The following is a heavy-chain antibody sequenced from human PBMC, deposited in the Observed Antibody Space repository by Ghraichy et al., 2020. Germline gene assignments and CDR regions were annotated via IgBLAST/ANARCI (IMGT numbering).Heavy chain of an antibody. D-gene: IGHD1-26*01. CDR1: GFIFSSFA. Sequence: LSLTCAASGFIFSSFAMSLVRQTPGKGLEWVSGIGGSGSGSTFYADSVKGRFTVSRDNSKNTLYLQMNSLSAEDTAVYYCVRAPSGIYDHWGQGPLVTVAS. V-gene: IGHV3-23*01. CDR3: VRAPSGIYDH. CDR2: IGGSGSGST. J-gene: IGHJ4*02.